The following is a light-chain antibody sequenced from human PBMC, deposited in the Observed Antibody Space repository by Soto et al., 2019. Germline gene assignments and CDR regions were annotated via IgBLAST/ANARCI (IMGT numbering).Light chain of an antibody. V-gene: IGKV3-20*01. J-gene: IGKJ2*01. CDR3: QQYGNSPRT. CDR2: AVS. Sequence: EIVLTQSPGTLSLSPGESATLSCRASQSVNSNFFAWYQQKPGQAPRLLIYAVSTRATGIPDRFTGSGSGTDFTLTNSGLEPEDFAIYYCQQYGNSPRTFGQGTRLDI. CDR1: QSVNSNF.